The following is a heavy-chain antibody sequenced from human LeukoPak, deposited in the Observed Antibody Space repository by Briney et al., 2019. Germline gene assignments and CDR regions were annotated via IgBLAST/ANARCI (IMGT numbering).Heavy chain of an antibody. CDR2: IYYSGST. CDR3: ARGIPLNWNPNWFDP. D-gene: IGHD1-1*01. Sequence: PSQTLSLTCTVSGGSISSGGYYWSWIRQHPGKGLEWIGYIYYSGSTYYNPSLKGRVTISVDTSKNQFSLKLSSVTAADTAVYYCARGIPLNWNPNWFDPWGQGTLVTVSS. V-gene: IGHV4-31*03. J-gene: IGHJ5*02. CDR1: GGSISSGGYY.